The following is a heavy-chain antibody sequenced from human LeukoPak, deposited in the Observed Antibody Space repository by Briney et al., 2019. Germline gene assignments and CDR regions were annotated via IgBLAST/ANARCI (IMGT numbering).Heavy chain of an antibody. V-gene: IGHV4-39*01. J-gene: IGHJ4*02. CDR3: ARTFLPARLHYFDY. CDR1: GGSISSSSYY. CDR2: IYYSGST. Sequence: PSETLSLTCTVSGGSISSSSYYWGWIRQPPGKGLEWIGSIYYSGSTYYNPSLKSRVTISVDTSKNQFSLKLSSVTAADTAVYYCARTFLPARLHYFDYWGQGTLVTVSS. D-gene: IGHD2/OR15-2a*01.